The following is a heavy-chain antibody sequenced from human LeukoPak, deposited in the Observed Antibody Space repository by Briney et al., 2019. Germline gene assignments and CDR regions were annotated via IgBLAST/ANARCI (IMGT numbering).Heavy chain of an antibody. J-gene: IGHJ4*02. CDR3: AREGGPYRPPDY. CDR1: GGSISSTNW. CDR2: VHLSGRT. Sequence: SSETLSLTCGVSGGSISSTNWWTWVRQPPGEGLEWIGEVHLSGRTNYNPSLESRVTMSVDMSENHISLKLTSVTAADTAVYYCAREGGPYRPPDYSGQGTLVTVAS. V-gene: IGHV4-4*02.